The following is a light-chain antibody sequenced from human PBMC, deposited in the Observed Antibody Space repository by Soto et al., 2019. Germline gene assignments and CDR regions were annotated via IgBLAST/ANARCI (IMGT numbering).Light chain of an antibody. Sequence: DIQMTQSPSSLSASVGDRVSTTCRASQSISSYLNWYQQKPGKAPKLLIYAASSLQGGVPSRFSGSGSGTDFTLTISSLQPEDFATYYCQQSYSTLLTFGGGTKVDIK. CDR3: QQSYSTLLT. CDR1: QSISSY. V-gene: IGKV1-39*01. CDR2: AAS. J-gene: IGKJ4*01.